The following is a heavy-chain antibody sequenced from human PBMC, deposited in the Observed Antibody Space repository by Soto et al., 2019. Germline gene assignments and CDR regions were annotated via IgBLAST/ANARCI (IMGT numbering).Heavy chain of an antibody. CDR1: RFTFSSYA. D-gene: IGHD3-22*01. J-gene: IGHJ4*02. CDR3: ARGLDGYQYFDY. CDR2: ISNDGSTQ. V-gene: IGHV3-30-3*01. Sequence: QVQLVESGGGVVQPGRSLRLSCAASRFTFSSYAMHWVRQAPGKGLEWVAVISNDGSTQYYADSVQGRITISRDNSKNTLYLQMNSLRAEDTAVYYCARGLDGYQYFDYWCQGTLVTVRS.